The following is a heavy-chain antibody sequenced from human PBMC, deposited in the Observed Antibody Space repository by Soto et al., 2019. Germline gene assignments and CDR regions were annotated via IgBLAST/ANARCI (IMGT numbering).Heavy chain of an antibody. V-gene: IGHV3-30-3*01. CDR2: ISYDGSNK. CDR3: ARDQDGYIDY. J-gene: IGHJ4*02. CDR1: GFTFDDYA. Sequence: PGGSLGLSCVASGFTFDDYAMHWVRQAPGKGLEWVAVISYDGSNKYYADSVKGRFTISRDNSKNTLYLQMNSLRAEDTAVYYCARDQDGYIDYWGQGTLVTVSS.